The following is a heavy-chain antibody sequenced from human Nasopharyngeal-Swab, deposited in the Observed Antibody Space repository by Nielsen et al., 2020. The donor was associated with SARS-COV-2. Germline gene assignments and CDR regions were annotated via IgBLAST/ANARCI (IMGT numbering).Heavy chain of an antibody. Sequence: GGSLRLSCAASGFTVSSNYMSWVRQAPGKGLEWVSVIYSGCSTYYIDSVKGRFTVSRDNSRNTLYLQMNSLRPEDTAVYYCAREKAVAGIGGYHYYGMDVWGQGTTVTVSS. D-gene: IGHD6-19*01. CDR2: IYSGCST. J-gene: IGHJ6*02. V-gene: IGHV3-53*05. CDR3: AREKAVAGIGGYHYYGMDV. CDR1: GFTVSSNY.